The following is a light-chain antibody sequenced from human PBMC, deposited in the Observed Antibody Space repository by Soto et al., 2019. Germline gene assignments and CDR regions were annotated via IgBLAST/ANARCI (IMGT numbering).Light chain of an antibody. CDR3: CSYAGSRYYV. Sequence: SVLTKPASVYGSLGRSITISCNGTSSDVGSYNLVSWYQQHPGKAPKLMIYEGSKRPSGVSNRFSGSKSGNTASLTISGLQAEDEADYYCCSYAGSRYYVFGTGTKVTVL. CDR1: SSDVGSYNL. J-gene: IGLJ1*01. V-gene: IGLV2-23*01. CDR2: EGS.